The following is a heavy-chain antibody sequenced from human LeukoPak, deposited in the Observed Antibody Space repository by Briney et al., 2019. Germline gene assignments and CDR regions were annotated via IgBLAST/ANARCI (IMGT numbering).Heavy chain of an antibody. V-gene: IGHV3-23*01. Sequence: GGSLRLSCAASGCPFSTYALTWVRQAPGKGLEWVSAISDSGGSTYYADSEKGRFTISRDNSKNTLYLQMNSLRAEDTAVYYCAKYVLADDFRPPFYWGQGTLVTVSA. CDR3: AKYVLADDFRPPFY. D-gene: IGHD4-11*01. J-gene: IGHJ4*02. CDR1: GCPFSTYA. CDR2: ISDSGGST.